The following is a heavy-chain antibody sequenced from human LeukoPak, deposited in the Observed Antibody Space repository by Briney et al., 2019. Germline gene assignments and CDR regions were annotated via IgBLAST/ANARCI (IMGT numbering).Heavy chain of an antibody. CDR1: GFTFSSYS. CDR3: ASRGIAATDAFDI. J-gene: IGHJ3*02. Sequence: AGGSLRLSCAASGFTFSSYSINWDRQAPGKGLEWVSSISSSSSYIYYADSVKGRFTISRDNAKNSLYLQMNSLRAEDTAVYYCASRGIAATDAFDIWGQGTMVTVSS. V-gene: IGHV3-21*01. CDR2: ISSSSSYI. D-gene: IGHD6-25*01.